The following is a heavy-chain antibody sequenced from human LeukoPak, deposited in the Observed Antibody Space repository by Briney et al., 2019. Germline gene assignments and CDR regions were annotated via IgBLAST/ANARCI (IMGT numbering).Heavy chain of an antibody. CDR1: GGSFSGYY. CDR3: ARGWRYSSGSGIVYSYDG. D-gene: IGHD6-19*01. J-gene: IGHJ4*02. Sequence: PSETLSLTCAVYGGSFSGYYWSWLRQPPGKGLEWIGYIYYSGSTNYNPSLKSRVTISVDTSKNQFSLKLSSVTAADTAVYYCARGWRYSSGSGIVYSYDGWGQGTLVTVSS. CDR2: IYYSGST. V-gene: IGHV4-59*01.